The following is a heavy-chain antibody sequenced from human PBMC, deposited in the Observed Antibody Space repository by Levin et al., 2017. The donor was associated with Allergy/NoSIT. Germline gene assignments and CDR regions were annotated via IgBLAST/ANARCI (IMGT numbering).Heavy chain of an antibody. CDR1: GYTFTGYY. CDR2: INPNSGGT. J-gene: IGHJ5*02. V-gene: IGHV1-2*02. D-gene: IGHD2-2*02. Sequence: GASVKVSCKASGYTFTGYYMHWVRQAPGQGLEWMGWINPNSGGTNYAQKFQGRVTMTRDTSISTAYMELSRLRSDDTAVYYCARDLGVVPAAIYWFDPWGQGTLVTVSS. CDR3: ARDLGVVPAAIYWFDP.